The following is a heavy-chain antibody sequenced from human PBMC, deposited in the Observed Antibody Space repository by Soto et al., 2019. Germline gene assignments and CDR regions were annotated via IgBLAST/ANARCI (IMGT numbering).Heavy chain of an antibody. J-gene: IGHJ6*02. CDR1: GYTLTGCY. CDR3: ARSKGYSSSWYDTYYYYGMDV. D-gene: IGHD6-13*01. Sequence: AKVSCKYSGYTLTGCYMHWVRQATGQGLEWMGWINPNSGGTNYAQKFQGWVTMTRDTSISTAYMELSRLGSDDTAVYYCARSKGYSSSWYDTYYYYGMDVWGQGTTV. CDR2: INPNSGGT. V-gene: IGHV1-2*04.